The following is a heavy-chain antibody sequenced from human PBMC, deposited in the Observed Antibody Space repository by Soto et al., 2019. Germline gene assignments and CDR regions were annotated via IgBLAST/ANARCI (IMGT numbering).Heavy chain of an antibody. V-gene: IGHV1-18*01. CDR2: ISAYNGNT. D-gene: IGHD4-17*01. CDR3: ARDDYGDSDFDY. CDR1: GYTFTSYG. J-gene: IGHJ4*02. Sequence: ASVKVSCKASGYTFTSYGISWVRQAPGQGLEWMGWISAYNGNTNYAQKLQGRVTMTTDTSTSTAYKELRSLRSDDTAVYYCARDDYGDSDFDYWGQGTLVTVSS.